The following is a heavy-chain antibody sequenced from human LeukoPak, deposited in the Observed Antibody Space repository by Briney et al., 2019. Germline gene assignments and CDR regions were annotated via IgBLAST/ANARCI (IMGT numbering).Heavy chain of an antibody. CDR2: INHSGST. J-gene: IGHJ6*03. CDR3: ARGRVVVGMGYYYYYMDV. Sequence: PSETLSLTCAVYGGSFSGYYWSWLRQPPGKGLEWIGEINHSGSTNYNPSLKSRVTISVDTSKNQFSLKLSSVTAADTAVYYCARGRVVVGMGYYYYYMDVWGKGTTVTVSS. D-gene: IGHD2-2*01. V-gene: IGHV4-34*01. CDR1: GGSFSGYY.